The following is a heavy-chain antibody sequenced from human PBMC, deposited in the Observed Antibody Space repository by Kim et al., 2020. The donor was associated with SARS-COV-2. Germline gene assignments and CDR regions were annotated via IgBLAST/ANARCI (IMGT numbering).Heavy chain of an antibody. CDR3: AREWQLVLDH. V-gene: IGHV1-69*13. Sequence: SVNISCKASGDNFNIYVIAWVRQAPGHGLEWMGDIIPVFGTVNYAPKFQGRVTITADESTNTAYMELSSLKSDDTAVYYFAREWQLVLDHRGQGSLATV. CDR2: IIPVFGTV. CDR1: GDNFNIYV. D-gene: IGHD6-6*01. J-gene: IGHJ4*02.